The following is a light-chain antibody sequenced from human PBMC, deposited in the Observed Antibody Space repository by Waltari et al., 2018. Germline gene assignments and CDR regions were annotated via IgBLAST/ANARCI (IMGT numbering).Light chain of an antibody. CDR3: QVWDSDSNHPV. CDR2: FDS. Sequence: SSVLTQPPSVSVAPGKTARITCWGTSNKRVHWYQRKPGQAPVLVIYFDSDRPSGIPERFSGSNSGNTATLTISSVEAGDEADYYCQVWDSDSNHPVFGGGTKLTAL. V-gene: IGLV3-21*04. J-gene: IGLJ3*02. CDR1: SNKR.